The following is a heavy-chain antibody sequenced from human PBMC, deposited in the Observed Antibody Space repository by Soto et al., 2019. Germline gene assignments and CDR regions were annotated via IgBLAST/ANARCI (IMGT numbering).Heavy chain of an antibody. D-gene: IGHD2-8*01. J-gene: IGHJ4*02. Sequence: SETLSLTCTVSGGSFSSGDYYWSWIRQPPGKGLEWIGYIYYTGSTYYHPSLKSRVTMSVDTSKNQFSLRLSSVTAADTAVYFLPSVRPGVNPDYFASWGQGTLVTVSS. CDR1: GGSFSSGDYY. V-gene: IGHV4-30-4*01. CDR3: PSVRPGVNPDYFAS. CDR2: IYYTGST.